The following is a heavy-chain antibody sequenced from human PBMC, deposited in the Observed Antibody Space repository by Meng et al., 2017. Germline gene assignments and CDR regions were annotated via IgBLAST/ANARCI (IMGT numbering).Heavy chain of an antibody. D-gene: IGHD6-19*01. J-gene: IGHJ4*02. Sequence: VQLVQSGAVVKKPGASVKVSCKASGYSYTRYYMHCVRQAPGKGLEWMGRINPNSVGTNYAQKFQGRVTMTRDTSISTAYMELSRLRSDDTAVYYCARSEWLAFFDYWGQGTLVTVSS. CDR2: INPNSVGT. CDR1: GYSYTRYY. CDR3: ARSEWLAFFDY. V-gene: IGHV1-2*06.